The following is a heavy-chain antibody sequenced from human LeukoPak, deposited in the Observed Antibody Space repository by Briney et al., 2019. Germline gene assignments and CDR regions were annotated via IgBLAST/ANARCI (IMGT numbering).Heavy chain of an antibody. CDR2: ISYDGSNK. Sequence: GRSLRLSCAASGFTFSSYAMHWVRQAPGKGLEWVAVISYDGSNKYYADSVKGRFSISRDSSKNILYLQMNSLRAEDTAVYYCAKDRCSNGIGCYFYYMDVWGKGTTVTISS. J-gene: IGHJ6*03. D-gene: IGHD2-8*01. CDR3: AKDRCSNGIGCYFYYMDV. V-gene: IGHV3-30*04. CDR1: GFTFSSYA.